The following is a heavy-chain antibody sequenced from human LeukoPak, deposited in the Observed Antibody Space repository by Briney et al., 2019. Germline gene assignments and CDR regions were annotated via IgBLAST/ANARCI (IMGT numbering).Heavy chain of an antibody. CDR2: INHSGST. V-gene: IGHV4-34*01. Sequence: PSETLSLTCAVYGGSFGGYYWSWIRQPPGKGLEWIGEINHSGSTNYNPSLKSRVTISVDTSKNQFSLKLSSVTAADTAVYYCAREDDAYYYYGMDVWGQGTTVTVSS. D-gene: IGHD2-15*01. CDR3: AREDDAYYYYGMDV. CDR1: GGSFGGYY. J-gene: IGHJ6*02.